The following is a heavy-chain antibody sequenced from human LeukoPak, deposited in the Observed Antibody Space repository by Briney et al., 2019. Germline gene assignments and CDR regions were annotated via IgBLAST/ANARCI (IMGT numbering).Heavy chain of an antibody. V-gene: IGHV1-69*06. Sequence: SVKVSSKASGGTFSSYAISWVRQAPGHGLEWMGGIIPIFGTANYAQKFQGRVTITADKSTSTAYMELSSLRSEDTAVYYCARGPISITIFGVPPGYYYYMDVWGKGTTVTVSS. J-gene: IGHJ6*03. CDR2: IIPIFGTA. CDR1: GGTFSSYA. CDR3: ARGPISITIFGVPPGYYYYMDV. D-gene: IGHD3-3*01.